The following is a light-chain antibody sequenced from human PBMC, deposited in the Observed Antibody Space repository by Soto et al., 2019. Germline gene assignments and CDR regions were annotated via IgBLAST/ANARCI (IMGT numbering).Light chain of an antibody. CDR3: SSYTSSMVV. J-gene: IGLJ2*01. CDR2: EVS. Sequence: QSVLTQPASVSGSPGQSITISCTGTSSDVGGYNYVSWYQQHPGKAPKLMIYEVSNRPSGVSNRFSGSKSDNTASLTISGLQAEDEADYYCSSYTSSMVVFGGGTKLTVL. CDR1: SSDVGGYNY. V-gene: IGLV2-14*01.